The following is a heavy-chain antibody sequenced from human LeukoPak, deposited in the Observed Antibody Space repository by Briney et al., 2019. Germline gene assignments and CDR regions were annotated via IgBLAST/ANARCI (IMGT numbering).Heavy chain of an antibody. Sequence: GGSLRLSCAASGFTFSSYGMSWVRQAPGKGLEWVSAISGSGGSTYYADSVKGRFTISRDNSKNTLYLQMNSLRVEDMAVYYCAKGGTPGFDWFDPWGQGTLVTVSS. D-gene: IGHD1-1*01. V-gene: IGHV3-23*01. CDR1: GFTFSSYG. J-gene: IGHJ5*02. CDR3: AKGGTPGFDWFDP. CDR2: ISGSGGST.